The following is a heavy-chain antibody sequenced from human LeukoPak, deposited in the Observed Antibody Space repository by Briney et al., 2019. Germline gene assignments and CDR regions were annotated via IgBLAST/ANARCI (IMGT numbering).Heavy chain of an antibody. V-gene: IGHV4-59*01. CDR1: GGSIRSYY. CDR3: AREDYYFDY. CDR2: IYYSGIT. Sequence: SETLSLTCTVSGGSIRSYYWNWIRQPPGKGLEWIGYIYYSGITNYNPSLKSRVTISVDTSKNQFSLKLSSVTAADTAVYYCAREDYYFDYWGQGTLVTVSS. D-gene: IGHD3/OR15-3a*01. J-gene: IGHJ4*02.